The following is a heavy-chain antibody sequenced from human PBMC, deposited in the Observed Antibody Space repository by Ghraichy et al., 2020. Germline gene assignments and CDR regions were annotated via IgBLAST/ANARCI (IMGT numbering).Heavy chain of an antibody. J-gene: IGHJ6*02. Sequence: GGSLRLSCAASGFTFSSYGMHWVRQAPGKGLEWVAVIWYDGSNKYYADSVKGRFTISRDNSKNTLYLQMNSLRAEDTAVYYCARDILTDSFTDYDILTGYYKERYYYYYGMDVWGQGTTVTVSS. V-gene: IGHV3-33*01. CDR2: IWYDGSNK. CDR1: GFTFSSYG. D-gene: IGHD3-9*01. CDR3: ARDILTDSFTDYDILTGYYKERYYYYYGMDV.